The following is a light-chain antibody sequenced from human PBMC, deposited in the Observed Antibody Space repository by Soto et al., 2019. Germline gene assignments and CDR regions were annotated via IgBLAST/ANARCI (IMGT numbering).Light chain of an antibody. CDR3: QQYNKWPYT. Sequence: EMVMTQSPATLSVSPGERATLSCRASQSVSSNLAWYQQKPGQAPRLLIYGASTRATGIPARFSGSGSGAEFTLTISGLQCEDFAVYYCQQYNKWPYTFGQGTNLEIK. CDR2: GAS. J-gene: IGKJ2*01. CDR1: QSVSSN. V-gene: IGKV3-15*01.